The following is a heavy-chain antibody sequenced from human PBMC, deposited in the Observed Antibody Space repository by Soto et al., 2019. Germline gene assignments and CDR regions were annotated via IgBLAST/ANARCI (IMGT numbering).Heavy chain of an antibody. V-gene: IGHV1-46*03. CDR1: GYTFTSYY. CDR2: IHPSGAVT. J-gene: IGHJ3*01. CDR3: TADPANEENDAFDV. Sequence: QVQLLQSGAEVKKHGASVKVSCKASGYTFTSYYVHWVRQAPGQGLEWMGIIHPSGAVTNYAQKFQGRVTMTRDTSTSTVYMELSSLRSEDTAVYYCTADPANEENDAFDVWGQGTMVTVSS. D-gene: IGHD1-1*01.